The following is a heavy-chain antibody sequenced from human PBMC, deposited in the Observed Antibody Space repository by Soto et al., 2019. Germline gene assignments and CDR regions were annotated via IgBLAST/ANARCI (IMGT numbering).Heavy chain of an antibody. V-gene: IGHV1-69*13. D-gene: IGHD2-15*01. Sequence: SVKVSCKASGGTFSSYAISWVRQAPGQGLEWMGGIIPIFGTANYAQKFQGRVTMTEDESTDTAYMELSSLRSEDTAVYYCATVGIEVVVAATYFDYWGQGTLVTVSS. J-gene: IGHJ4*02. CDR1: GGTFSSYA. CDR2: IIPIFGTA. CDR3: ATVGIEVVVAATYFDY.